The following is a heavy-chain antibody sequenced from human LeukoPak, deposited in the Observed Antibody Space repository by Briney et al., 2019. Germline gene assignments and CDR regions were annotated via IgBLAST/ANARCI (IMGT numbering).Heavy chain of an antibody. CDR3: ARGRSGHFDY. CDR1: GFTFSSYA. Sequence: GSLRLSCAASGFTFSSYAMSWLRQPPGKGLEWIGEINHRGSTNYNPSLKSRVTISVDTSKNQFSLKLSSVTAADTAVYYCARGRSGHFDYWGQGTLVTVSS. V-gene: IGHV4-34*01. J-gene: IGHJ4*02. CDR2: INHRGST. D-gene: IGHD2-15*01.